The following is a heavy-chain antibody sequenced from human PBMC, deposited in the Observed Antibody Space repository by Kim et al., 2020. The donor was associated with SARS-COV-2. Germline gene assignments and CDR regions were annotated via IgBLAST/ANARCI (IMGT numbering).Heavy chain of an antibody. CDR1: TFTFRNHY. D-gene: IGHD1-1*01. V-gene: IGHV3-11*05. Sequence: GGSLRLSCAASTFTFRNHYMSWIRQAPGKGLEGVSLISSSRSSIDYAESVKGRFTISRDNARNSLFLQMNSLRVEDTGVYYCAREGIGASGTTALDAFDLWGQGTTVIVSS. J-gene: IGHJ3*01. CDR3: AREGIGASGTTALDAFDL. CDR2: ISSSRSSI.